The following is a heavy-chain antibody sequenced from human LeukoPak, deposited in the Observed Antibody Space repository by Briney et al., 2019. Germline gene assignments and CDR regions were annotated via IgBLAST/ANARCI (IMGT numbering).Heavy chain of an antibody. J-gene: IGHJ4*02. CDR1: GFTFNNYG. D-gene: IGHD2-15*01. CDR2: IRYDGSNT. Sequence: PGGSLRLSCAASGFTFNNYGMHWVRQAPGKGLEWLAFIRYDGSNTYYADSVKGRFTVSRDDSKNTLYLQMNSLRAEDTAVYYCAKSGLNRFDYWGQGTLVTVSS. V-gene: IGHV3-30*02. CDR3: AKSGLNRFDY.